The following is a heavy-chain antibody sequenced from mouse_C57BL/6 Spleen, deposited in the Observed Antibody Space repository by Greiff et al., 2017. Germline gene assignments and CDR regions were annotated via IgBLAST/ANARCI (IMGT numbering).Heavy chain of an antibody. CDR2: IHPNSGST. Sequence: QVQLQQPGAELVKPGASVKLSCKASGYTFTSYWMHWVKQRPGQGLEWIGMIHPNSGSTNYNEKFKGKATLTVDKSSSTAYMQLSSLTSEDSAVYYCARARYDYDEGPYFDYWGQGTTLTVSS. CDR3: ARARYDYDEGPYFDY. CDR1: GYTFTSYW. V-gene: IGHV1-64*01. D-gene: IGHD2-4*01. J-gene: IGHJ2*01.